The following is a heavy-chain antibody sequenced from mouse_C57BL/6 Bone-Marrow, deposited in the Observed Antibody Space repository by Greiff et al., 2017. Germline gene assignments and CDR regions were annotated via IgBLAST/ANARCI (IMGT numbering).Heavy chain of an antibody. CDR1: GYTFTSYW. Sequence: QVQLKESGAELVKPGASVKMSCKASGYTFTSYWITWVKQRPGQGLEWIGDIYPGSGSTNYNEKFKSKATLTVDTSSSTAYMQLSSLTSEDSAVYYCARTYYSNYGFAYWGQGTLVTVSA. CDR3: ARTYYSNYGFAY. D-gene: IGHD2-5*01. CDR2: IYPGSGST. J-gene: IGHJ3*01. V-gene: IGHV1-55*01.